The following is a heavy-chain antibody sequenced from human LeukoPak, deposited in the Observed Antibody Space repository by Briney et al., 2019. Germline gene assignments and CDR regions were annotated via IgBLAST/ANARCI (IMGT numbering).Heavy chain of an antibody. Sequence: PGGSLRLSCTASGFTFSNYAMSWVRQAPGKGLEWVSAVTSNGGSTYYADSVKGRFTISKDNSKNTLYLQMNSLRAEDTAVYFCAKDRPIVGGAHWGQGTPVTVSS. V-gene: IGHV3-23*01. CDR3: AKDRPIVGGAH. J-gene: IGHJ4*02. CDR1: GFTFSNYA. CDR2: VTSNGGST. D-gene: IGHD1-26*01.